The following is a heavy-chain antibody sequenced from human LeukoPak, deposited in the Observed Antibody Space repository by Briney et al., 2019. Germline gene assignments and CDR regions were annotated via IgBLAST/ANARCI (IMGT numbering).Heavy chain of an antibody. D-gene: IGHD3-9*01. CDR1: GGSVTDYY. CDR2: IYYSGST. CDR3: ARSKDILTGYCFDY. Sequence: SETLSLTCTVSGGSVTDYYWSWIRQPPGKGLEWIGYIYYSGSTNYNPSLKSRVTISVDTSKNQFSLKLSSVTAADTAVYYCARSKDILTGYCFDYWGQGTLVTVSS. J-gene: IGHJ4*02. V-gene: IGHV4-59*02.